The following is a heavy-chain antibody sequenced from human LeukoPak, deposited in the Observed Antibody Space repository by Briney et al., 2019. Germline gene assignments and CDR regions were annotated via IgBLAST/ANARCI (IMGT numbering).Heavy chain of an antibody. J-gene: IGHJ3*02. CDR3: ARRNRSSGYYFRGAFDI. V-gene: IGHV4-39*01. CDR2: IYYSGST. Sequence: SETLSLTCTVSGGSISSSSYYWGWIRQPPGKGLEWIGSIYYSGSTYYNPSLKSRVTISVDTSKNQFSLKLSSVTAADTAVYYCARRNRSSGYYFRGAFDIWGQGTMVTVSS. D-gene: IGHD3-22*01. CDR1: GGSISSSSYY.